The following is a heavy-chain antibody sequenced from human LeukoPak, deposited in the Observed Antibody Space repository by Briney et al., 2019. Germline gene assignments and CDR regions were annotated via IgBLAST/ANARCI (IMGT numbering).Heavy chain of an antibody. CDR1: GFTCSNYE. V-gene: IGHV3-13*01. Sequence: GGTLRLYCAASGFTCSNYEMHWVRQATGKGLEWVSAFHTAGDIHYSGSVKGRFATSRENAKNSFYLQMNNLRAGDTAVYYCARGSCSSRSCYKRVNGLDVWGQGTPVTVSS. CDR2: FHTAGDI. D-gene: IGHD2-2*01. CDR3: ARGSCSSRSCYKRVNGLDV. J-gene: IGHJ6*02.